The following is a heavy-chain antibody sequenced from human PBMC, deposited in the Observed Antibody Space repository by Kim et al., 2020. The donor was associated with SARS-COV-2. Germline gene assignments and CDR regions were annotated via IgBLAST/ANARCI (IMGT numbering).Heavy chain of an antibody. J-gene: IGHJ4*01. Sequence: SETLSLTCTVSGGSISSYYWSWIRQPPGKGLEWIGYIYYSGSTNYNPSLKSRVTISVDTSKNQFSLKLSSVTAADTAVYYCARLYCSSTSCYPYFDYWG. CDR1: GGSISSYY. CDR3: ARLYCSSTSCYPYFDY. D-gene: IGHD2-2*01. V-gene: IGHV4-59*01. CDR2: IYYSGST.